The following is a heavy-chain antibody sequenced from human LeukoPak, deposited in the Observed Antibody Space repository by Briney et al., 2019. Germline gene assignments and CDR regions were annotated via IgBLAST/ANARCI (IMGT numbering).Heavy chain of an antibody. J-gene: IGHJ3*02. CDR3: ARENCSGGRCYFALEI. CDR2: INSNSGGT. D-gene: IGHD2-15*01. Sequence: GASVKLSCKASGDTFTGYYIHWVRQAPGQGLEWMGWINSNSGGTRSVQKFKGRVTLTRDTSISTAYMELSTLTSDDTAVYYCARENCSGGRCYFALEIWGQGTMVTVSS. V-gene: IGHV1-2*02. CDR1: GDTFTGYY.